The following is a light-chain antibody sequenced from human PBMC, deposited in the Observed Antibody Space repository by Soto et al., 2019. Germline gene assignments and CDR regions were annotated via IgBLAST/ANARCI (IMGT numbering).Light chain of an antibody. J-gene: IGLJ2*01. CDR3: SSYTSSSTVV. Sequence: QSALTQPHSVSGSPGQSVSISCTGTSSDVGGSKYVSWYQQHPGKAPKLMIYDVSQRPSGVPDRFSGSKSGNTASLTISGLQAEDEADYYCSSYTSSSTVVFGGGTKVTVL. V-gene: IGLV2-11*01. CDR1: SSDVGGSKY. CDR2: DVS.